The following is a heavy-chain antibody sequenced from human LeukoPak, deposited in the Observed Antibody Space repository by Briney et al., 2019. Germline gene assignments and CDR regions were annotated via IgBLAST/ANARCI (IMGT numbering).Heavy chain of an antibody. CDR3: AKDIAAATYWYFDL. Sequence: GGTLRLSCAASGFTFSSYGMSWVRQAPGKGLEWVSTISGSGGSTHYADSVKGRFTISRDYSKNTLYLQMNSLRAEDTAVYFCAKDIAAATYWYFDLWGRGTLVTVSS. D-gene: IGHD6-13*01. CDR2: ISGSGGST. J-gene: IGHJ2*01. CDR1: GFTFSSYG. V-gene: IGHV3-23*01.